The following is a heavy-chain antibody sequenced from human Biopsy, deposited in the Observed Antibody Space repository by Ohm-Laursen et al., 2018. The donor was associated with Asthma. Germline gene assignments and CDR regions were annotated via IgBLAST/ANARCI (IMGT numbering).Heavy chain of an antibody. CDR2: IIPIFGTA. V-gene: IGHV1-69*13. J-gene: IGHJ5*02. D-gene: IGHD6-13*01. CDR1: GGTFSSYA. Sequence: SVKVSCKASGGTFSSYAISWVRQAPGQGLEWMGGIIPIFGTANYAQKFQGRVTITADESTSTAYMELSSLRSEDTAVYYCARDQKSAGDRWFDPWGQGTLVTVSS. CDR3: ARDQKSAGDRWFDP.